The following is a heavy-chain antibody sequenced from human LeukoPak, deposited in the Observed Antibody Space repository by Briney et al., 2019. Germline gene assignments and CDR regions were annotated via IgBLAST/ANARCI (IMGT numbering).Heavy chain of an antibody. V-gene: IGHV3-48*03. D-gene: IGHD6-19*01. CDR3: ALLAVASDFDY. CDR2: IGSSGTTI. J-gene: IGHJ4*02. CDR1: GFPFSIYE. Sequence: GGSLRLSCAVSGFPFSIYEMNWVRQAPGKGLEWVSNIGSSGTTIYYADSVKDRFSISRDNAKNSLYLQMNSLRVEDTAVYYCALLAVASDFDYWGQGALVTVSS.